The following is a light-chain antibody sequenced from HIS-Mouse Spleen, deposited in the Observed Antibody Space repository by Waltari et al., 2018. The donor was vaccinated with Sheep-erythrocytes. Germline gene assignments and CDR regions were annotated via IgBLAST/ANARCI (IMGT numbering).Light chain of an antibody. V-gene: IGLV2-11*01. J-gene: IGLJ2*01. Sequence: QSPLTQPRSVSGSPGQSVTISCTGTSSDVGGYHFVSWYQQHPGKAPQLMLYDVSTRPSGVPDRFSGSKPGNTASLTISGLQAEDEADYYCCSYAGSYTVVFGGGTKLTVL. CDR3: CSYAGSYTVV. CDR1: SSDVGGYHF. CDR2: DVS.